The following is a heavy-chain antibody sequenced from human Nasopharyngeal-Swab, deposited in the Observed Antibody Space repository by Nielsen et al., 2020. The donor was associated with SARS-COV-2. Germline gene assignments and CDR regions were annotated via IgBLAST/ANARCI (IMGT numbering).Heavy chain of an antibody. Sequence: SQTLSLTYAISGDSFSSHSAGWNWIRQSPSRGLEWLGRTLYRSKWYNDYAESVKSRIAVNPDTSKNQFSLQLNSVTPEDTAVYYCARGRDFSFDSWGQETLVTASS. CDR1: GDSFSSHSAG. J-gene: IGHJ4*02. CDR2: TLYRSKWYN. D-gene: IGHD3-3*01. V-gene: IGHV6-1*01. CDR3: ARGRDFSFDS.